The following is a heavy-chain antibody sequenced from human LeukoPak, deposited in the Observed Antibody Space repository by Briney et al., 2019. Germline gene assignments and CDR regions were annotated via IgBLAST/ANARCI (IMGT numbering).Heavy chain of an antibody. CDR1: GGSISSYY. V-gene: IGHV4-59*01. D-gene: IGHD1-14*01. CDR3: ARDHTGRAFDI. J-gene: IGHJ3*02. Sequence: PSETLSLTCTVSGGSISSYYWSWIRQPPGKGLEWIGYIYYSGSTNYNPSLKSRVTISVDTSKNQFSLKLSSVTAADTAVYYCARDHTGRAFDIWGQGTMVTVSS. CDR2: IYYSGST.